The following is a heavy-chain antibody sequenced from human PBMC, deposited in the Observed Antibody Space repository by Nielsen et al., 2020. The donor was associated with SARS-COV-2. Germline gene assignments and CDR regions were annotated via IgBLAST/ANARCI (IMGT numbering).Heavy chain of an antibody. CDR3: ARDRPHAAFLDV. D-gene: IGHD6-6*01. Sequence: LRLSCTVSGGSISSGGYYWSWIRQHPGKGLEWIGYIYYSGSTYYNPSLKSRVTISVDTSKNQFSLKLSSVTAADTAVYYCARDRPHAAFLDVWGQGTTVTVSS. CDR2: IYYSGST. J-gene: IGHJ6*02. CDR1: GGSISSGGYY. V-gene: IGHV4-31*03.